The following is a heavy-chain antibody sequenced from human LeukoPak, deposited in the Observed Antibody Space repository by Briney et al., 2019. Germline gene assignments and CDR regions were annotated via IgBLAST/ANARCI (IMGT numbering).Heavy chain of an antibody. CDR3: ARDRESSSSWLLDY. J-gene: IGHJ4*02. V-gene: IGHV3-30*02. CDR2: IRYDGSNK. D-gene: IGHD6-13*01. CDR1: GFTFSSYG. Sequence: GSLRLSCAASGFTFSSYGMHWVRQAPGKGLEWVAFIRYDGSNKYYADSVKGRFTISRDNSKNTLYLQMNSLRAEDTAVYYCARDRESSSSWLLDYWGQGTLVTVSS.